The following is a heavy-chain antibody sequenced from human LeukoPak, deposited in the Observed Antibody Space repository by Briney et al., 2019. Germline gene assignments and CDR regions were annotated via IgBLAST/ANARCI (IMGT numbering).Heavy chain of an antibody. CDR1: GFTFDDYA. J-gene: IGHJ4*02. V-gene: IGHV3-23*01. CDR2: INSDGDST. D-gene: IGHD6-13*01. Sequence: GGSLRLSCAASGFTFDDYAMHWVRQAPGKGLEWVSRINSDGDSTSYADSVKGRFTISRDNSKNTLYLQMNSLRAEDTAVYYCAKDTYSSSSSDYWGQGTLVTVSS. CDR3: AKDTYSSSSSDY.